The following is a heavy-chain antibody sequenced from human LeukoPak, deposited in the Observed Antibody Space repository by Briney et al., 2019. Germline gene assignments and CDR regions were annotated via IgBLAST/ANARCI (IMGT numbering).Heavy chain of an antibody. D-gene: IGHD3-10*01. CDR3: ARGFSAFDY. V-gene: IGHV3-23*01. CDR1: GFTFSSYS. CDR2: ISGSGGNT. Sequence: GGSLRLSCAASGFTFSSYSMNWVRQAPGKGLEWVSGISGSGGNTYYADSVKGRFIISRDNSKNTLYLQMTSLRVEDTAIYYCARGFSAFDYWGQGTLVTVSS. J-gene: IGHJ4*02.